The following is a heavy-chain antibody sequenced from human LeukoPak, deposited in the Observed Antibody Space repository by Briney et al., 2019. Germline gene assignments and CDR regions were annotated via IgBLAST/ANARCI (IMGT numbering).Heavy chain of an antibody. CDR2: VYYSGTV. D-gene: IGHD6-19*01. CDR1: GGSMRSYY. CDR3: ARTKSGWYYSDY. J-gene: IGHJ4*02. V-gene: IGHV4-59*08. Sequence: SGTLSLTCTVSGGSMRSYYWSWIRQPPGKGLELIGYVYYSGTVNYNPSLESRVTILVDTSKNQFSLNLSSVTAADTAVYYCARTKSGWYYSDYWGQGTLVSVSS.